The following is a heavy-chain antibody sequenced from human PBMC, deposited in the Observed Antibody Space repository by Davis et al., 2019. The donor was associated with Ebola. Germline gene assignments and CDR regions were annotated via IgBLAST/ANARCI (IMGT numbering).Heavy chain of an antibody. V-gene: IGHV4-39*07. CDR3: ARGSSTPGLDY. Sequence: PGGSLRLSCTVSGGSISSSSYYWGWIRQPPGKGLEWIGSIYYSGSTYYNPSLKSRVTISVDTSKNQFSLKLSSVTAADTAVYYCARGSSTPGLDYWGQGTLVTVSS. D-gene: IGHD3-10*01. J-gene: IGHJ4*02. CDR1: GGSISSSSYY. CDR2: IYYSGST.